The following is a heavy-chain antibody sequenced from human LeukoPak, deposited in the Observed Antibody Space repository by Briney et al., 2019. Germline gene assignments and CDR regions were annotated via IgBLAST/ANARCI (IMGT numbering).Heavy chain of an antibody. Sequence: GGSLRLSCAASGLTFSTYWMHWVRQDPGKGLVWVSRISSDASITSYADPVKGRFTISRDNAKNTLYLQMNSLRAEDTALYYCATSARTYIGSSLDYWGQGTMVTVSS. CDR1: GLTFSTYW. CDR2: ISSDASIT. CDR3: ATSARTYIGSSLDY. V-gene: IGHV3-74*01. J-gene: IGHJ3*01. D-gene: IGHD2-15*01.